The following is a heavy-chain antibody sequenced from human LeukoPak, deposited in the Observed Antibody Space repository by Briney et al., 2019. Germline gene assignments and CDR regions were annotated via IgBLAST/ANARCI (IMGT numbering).Heavy chain of an antibody. J-gene: IGHJ4*02. V-gene: IGHV4-39*07. Sequence: SETLSLTCTVSGGSISRRSYYWGWIRQPPGKGLEWIGSISYSGSSYYNPSLKSRVTISIDTSKNQFSLKLSSVTAADTAVYYCARGSYRYYVDYWGQGTLVTVSS. CDR1: GGSISRRSYY. CDR3: ARGSYRYYVDY. D-gene: IGHD3-16*02. CDR2: ISYSGSS.